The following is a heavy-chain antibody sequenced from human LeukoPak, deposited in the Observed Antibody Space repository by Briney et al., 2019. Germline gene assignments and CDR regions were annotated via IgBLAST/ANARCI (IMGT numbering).Heavy chain of an antibody. Sequence: SGTLSLTCTVTGGSISSYYWSWIRQPPGKGLEWIGYIYYSGSTNYNPSLKSRVTISVDTSKNQFSLKLSSVTAADTAVYYCARGLGEQLVAAYYYYYYMDVWVKGTTVTVSS. V-gene: IGHV4-59*01. CDR1: GGSISSYY. J-gene: IGHJ6*03. CDR2: IYYSGST. CDR3: ARGLGEQLVAAYYYYYYMDV. D-gene: IGHD6-13*01.